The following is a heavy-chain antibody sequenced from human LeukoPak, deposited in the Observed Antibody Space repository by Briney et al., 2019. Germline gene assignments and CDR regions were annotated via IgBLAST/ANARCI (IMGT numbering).Heavy chain of an antibody. CDR1: GFTFSSYS. V-gene: IGHV3-48*01. D-gene: IGHD3-16*01. CDR3: ARDLGSTFDY. CDR2: ISARSVTK. Sequence: GGSLRLSCVVSGFTFSSYSMNWVRQAPGKGLEWVSYISARSVTKYYADSVKGRFTISRDNSKNTLYLQMNSLRAEDTAVYYCARDLGSTFDYWGQGTLVTVSS. J-gene: IGHJ4*02.